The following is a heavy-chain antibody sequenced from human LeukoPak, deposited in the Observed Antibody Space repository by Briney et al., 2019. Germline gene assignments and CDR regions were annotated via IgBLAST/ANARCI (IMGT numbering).Heavy chain of an antibody. J-gene: IGHJ4*02. V-gene: IGHV1-3*01. CDR3: ARELTVRAVTTNY. CDR2: INAGNGNT. Sequence: ASVKVSCKASGYTFTSYAMHWVRQAPGQRLEWMGWINAGNGNTKYSQKSQGRVTITRDTSASTAYMELSSLRPEDTAVYYCARELTVRAVTTNYWGQGTLVTVSS. CDR1: GYTFTSYA. D-gene: IGHD4-17*01.